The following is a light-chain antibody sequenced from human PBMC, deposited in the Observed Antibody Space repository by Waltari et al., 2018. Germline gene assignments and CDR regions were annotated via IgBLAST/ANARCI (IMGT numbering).Light chain of an antibody. CDR2: ATS. CDR3: QQSYMTPLT. Sequence: DIQMTQSPSSLSASVGDRVTITCRASQPICQFLHRYQQKPGKAPKFLIYATSSLSSGVPSRFGGSGSWTEFTLTISSLQPEDFATYYCQQSYMTPLTFGGGTKVEIK. V-gene: IGKV1-39*01. J-gene: IGKJ4*01. CDR1: QPICQF.